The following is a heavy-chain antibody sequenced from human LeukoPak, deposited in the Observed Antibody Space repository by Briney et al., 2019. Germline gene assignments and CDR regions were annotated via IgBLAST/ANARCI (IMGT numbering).Heavy chain of an antibody. CDR3: ATDLIHYYASGAKT. D-gene: IGHD3-10*01. J-gene: IGHJ5*02. V-gene: IGHV3-21*01. CDR1: GLTFSNYN. Sequence: GGSLRLSCAAPGLTFSNYNMNWVRQAPGKGLEWVSSISTSGSYIYYANSMKGRFTTSRDNAKNSLYLQMNSLRVEDSAVYYCATDLIHYYASGAKTWGQGTLVTVSS. CDR2: ISTSGSYI.